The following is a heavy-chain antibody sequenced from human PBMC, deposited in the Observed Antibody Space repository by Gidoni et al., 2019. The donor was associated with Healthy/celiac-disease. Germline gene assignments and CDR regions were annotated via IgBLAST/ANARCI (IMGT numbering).Heavy chain of an antibody. J-gene: IGHJ3*02. CDR1: GFTFSSYA. D-gene: IGHD6-19*01. CDR2: ISGSGGST. Sequence: EVQLLESGGGLVQPGGSLRLSCAASGFTFSSYAMSWVRQAPGKGLGWVSAISGSGGSTYYADSVKGRFTISRDNSKNTLYLQMNSLRAEDTAVYYCAKVVRRASIAVAGTKFDAFDIWGQGTMVTVSS. CDR3: AKVVRRASIAVAGTKFDAFDI. V-gene: IGHV3-23*01.